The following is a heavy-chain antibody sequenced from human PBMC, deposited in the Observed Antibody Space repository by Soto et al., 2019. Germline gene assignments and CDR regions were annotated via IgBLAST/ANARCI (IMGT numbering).Heavy chain of an antibody. CDR1: GGSISSSNW. D-gene: IGHD3-3*01. CDR3: ARAGLITIFGVAYGMDV. J-gene: IGHJ6*02. CDR2: IYHSGST. Sequence: LSLTCAVSGGSISSSNWWSWVRQPPGKGLEWIGEIYHSGSTNYNPSLKSRVTISVDKSKNQFSLKLSSVTAADTAVYYCARAGLITIFGVAYGMDVWGQGTTVTVSS. V-gene: IGHV4-4*02.